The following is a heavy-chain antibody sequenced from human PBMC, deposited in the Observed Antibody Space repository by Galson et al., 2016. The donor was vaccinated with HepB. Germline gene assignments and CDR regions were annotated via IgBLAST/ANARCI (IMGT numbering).Heavy chain of an antibody. V-gene: IGHV3-23*01. Sequence: SLRLSCAASRFTRAGNGMPWARQAPGKGLEWVSDIGGSDGYTYYADSVKGRFTISRDNSKNIVYLQMNSLRDEDTAAYYCATMDYNANSAYWGQGTLVTVSS. J-gene: IGHJ4*02. CDR2: IGGSDGYT. CDR3: ATMDYNANSAY. CDR1: RFTRAGNG. D-gene: IGHD4-11*01.